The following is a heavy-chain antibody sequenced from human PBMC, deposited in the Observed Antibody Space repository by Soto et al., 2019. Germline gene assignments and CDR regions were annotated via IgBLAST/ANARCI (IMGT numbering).Heavy chain of an antibody. V-gene: IGHV3-23*01. CDR2: ISGSGGST. CDR3: AKGLGNSWYDY. J-gene: IGHJ4*02. Sequence: GSLRLSCAASGFTFSSYAMSWVRQAPGKGLVWVSAISGSGGSTYYADPVKGRFTISRDNSRNTVYLQMNSLRADDTAVYYCAKGLGNSWYDYWGQGTLVTVSS. D-gene: IGHD6-13*01. CDR1: GFTFSSYA.